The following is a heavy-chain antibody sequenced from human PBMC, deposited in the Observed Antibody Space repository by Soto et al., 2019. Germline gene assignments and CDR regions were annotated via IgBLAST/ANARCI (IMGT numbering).Heavy chain of an antibody. CDR2: ISGSGFKK. Sequence: PGGSLRLSCVASGFDFSTYAMSWVRQAPGKGLEWISSISGSGFKKYYADSVKGRFTISRDNSKSTVYLELNNLSAEDTAVYHCAKNQGVELVPLATVDWFDPWGQGSVVTVSS. D-gene: IGHD1-26*01. CDR1: GFDFSTYA. CDR3: AKNQGVELVPLATVDWFDP. V-gene: IGHV3-23*01. J-gene: IGHJ5*02.